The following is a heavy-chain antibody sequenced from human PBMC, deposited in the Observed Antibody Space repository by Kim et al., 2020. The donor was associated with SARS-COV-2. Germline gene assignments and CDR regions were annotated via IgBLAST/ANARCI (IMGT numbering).Heavy chain of an antibody. CDR2: ISYDGSNK. V-gene: IGHV3-30*18. D-gene: IGHD4-4*01. CDR3: AKDGSYSNYRYYYYGMDV. J-gene: IGHJ6*02. CDR1: GFTFSSYG. Sequence: GGSLRLSCAASGFTFSSYGMHWVRQAPGKGLEWVAVISYDGSNKYYADSVKGRFTISRDNSKNTLYLQMNSLRAEDTAVYYCAKDGSYSNYRYYYYGMDVWGQGTTVTVSS.